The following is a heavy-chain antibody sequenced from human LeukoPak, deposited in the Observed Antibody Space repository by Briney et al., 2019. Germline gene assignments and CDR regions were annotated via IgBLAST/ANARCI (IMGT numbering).Heavy chain of an antibody. D-gene: IGHD6-13*01. V-gene: IGHV4-4*07. Sequence: SETLSLTCTVSGGSLNSYYWSWIRQPAGKGLEWIGRVYISGSTNYNPSLRSRVIMSVDTSKNQFSLKLTSVTAADTAVYYCARGRIAAAGAGSDYWGQGALVTVSS. CDR3: ARGRIAAAGAGSDY. CDR2: VYISGST. J-gene: IGHJ4*02. CDR1: GGSLNSYY.